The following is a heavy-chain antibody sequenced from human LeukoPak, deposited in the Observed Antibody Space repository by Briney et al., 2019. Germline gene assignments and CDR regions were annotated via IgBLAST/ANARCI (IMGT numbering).Heavy chain of an antibody. CDR1: GGSISSYY. D-gene: IGHD5-18*01. V-gene: IGHV4-59*01. CDR2: IYYSGST. Sequence: PSETLSLICTVSGGSISSYYWSWIRQPPGKGLEWIGYIYYSGSTNYNPSLKSRVTISVDTSKNQFSLKLTSVTAADTAVYYCARTTEGGYTYGYFYYYYMDVWGKGTTVTISS. J-gene: IGHJ6*03. CDR3: ARTTEGGYTYGYFYYYYMDV.